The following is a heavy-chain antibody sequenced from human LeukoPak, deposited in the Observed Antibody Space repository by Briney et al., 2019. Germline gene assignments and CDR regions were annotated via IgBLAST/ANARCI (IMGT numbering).Heavy chain of an antibody. D-gene: IGHD3-9*01. CDR2: ISGGGGST. CDR1: GFTFSIYA. V-gene: IGHV3-23*01. CDR3: ASVITISNYYMDV. J-gene: IGHJ6*03. Sequence: PGGSLRLSCAASGFTFSIYAMSWVRQAPGKGLEWVSAISGGGGSTYYAESVKGRFTVSRDNSKNTLYLQMNSLRAEDTAVYFCASVITISNYYMDVWGKGTTVTVSS.